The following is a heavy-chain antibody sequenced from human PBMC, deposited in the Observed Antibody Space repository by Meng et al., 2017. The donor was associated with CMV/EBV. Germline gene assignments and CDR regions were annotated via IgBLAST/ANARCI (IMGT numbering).Heavy chain of an antibody. CDR1: GFTVSSNY. V-gene: IGHV3-53*01. CDR3: ARGAKEPAQHWNYWFDP. CDR2: IYSGGST. Sequence: GGSGRRSCAASGFTVSSNYMSWVRQAPGKGLEWVSVIYSGGSTYYADSVKGRFTISRDNSKNTLYLQMNSLRAEDTAVYYCARGAKEPAQHWNYWFDPWGQGTLVTVSS. J-gene: IGHJ5*02. D-gene: IGHD1-7*01.